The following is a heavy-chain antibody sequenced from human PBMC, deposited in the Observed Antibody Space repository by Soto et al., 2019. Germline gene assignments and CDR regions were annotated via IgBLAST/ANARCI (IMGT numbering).Heavy chain of an antibody. Sequence: ASVKVSCKASGYTFTSYYVHWVRQAPEQGLEWMGIINPSGATTTYAQKFQGRVTITADESTSTAYMELSSLRSEDTAVYYCARPIQYYFDTSAQSAWFDPWGQGTLVTVSS. J-gene: IGHJ5*02. CDR2: INPSGATT. CDR1: GYTFTSYY. D-gene: IGHD3-22*01. V-gene: IGHV1-46*01. CDR3: ARPIQYYFDTSAQSAWFDP.